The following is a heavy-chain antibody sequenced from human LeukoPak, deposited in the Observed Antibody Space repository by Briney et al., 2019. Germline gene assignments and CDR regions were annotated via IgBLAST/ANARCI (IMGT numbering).Heavy chain of an antibody. CDR2: INHSGST. V-gene: IGHV4-4*02. Sequence: SETLSLTCAVSGGSISSSNWWSWVRQPPGKGLEWIGEINHSGSTNYNSSLKSRVTISIDTSKKQFSLKLNSVTAADTAVYYCARPHSTIFDQDAPYYFDSWGQGTLVTVSS. D-gene: IGHD3-3*02. CDR3: ARPHSTIFDQDAPYYFDS. CDR1: GGSISSSNW. J-gene: IGHJ4*02.